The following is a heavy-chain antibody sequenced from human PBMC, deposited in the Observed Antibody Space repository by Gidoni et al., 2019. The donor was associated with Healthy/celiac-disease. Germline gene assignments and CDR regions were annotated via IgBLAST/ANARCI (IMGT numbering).Heavy chain of an antibody. J-gene: IGHJ3*02. CDR3: ANGGPGSYYYDSSGHSIGAFDI. CDR2: ISYDGSNK. CDR1: GFTFSNYG. Sequence: QVQLVESGGGVVQPGRSLRLSCAASGFTFSNYGMHWVRQAPGKGLAWVAVISYDGSNKYYADSVKGRFTISRDNSKNTLYLQMNSLRAEDTAVYYCANGGPGSYYYDSSGHSIGAFDIWGQGTMVTVSS. D-gene: IGHD3-22*01. V-gene: IGHV3-30*18.